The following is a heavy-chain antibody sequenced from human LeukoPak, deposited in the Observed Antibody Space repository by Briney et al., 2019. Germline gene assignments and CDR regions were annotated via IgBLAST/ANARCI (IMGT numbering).Heavy chain of an antibody. CDR1: GGSISSGGYY. CDR3: APLGGPAGNAEYFQH. Sequence: PSETLSLTCTVSGGSISSGGYYWSWIRQHPGKGPEWIGYIYYSGSTYYNPSLKSRVTISVDTSKNQFSLKLSSVTAADTAVYYCAPLGGPAGNAEYFQHWGQGTLVTVSS. J-gene: IGHJ1*01. V-gene: IGHV4-31*03. CDR2: IYYSGST. D-gene: IGHD2-2*01.